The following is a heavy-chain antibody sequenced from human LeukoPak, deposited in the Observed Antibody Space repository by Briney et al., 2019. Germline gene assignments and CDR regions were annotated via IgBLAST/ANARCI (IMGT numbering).Heavy chain of an antibody. CDR3: ARTAWGGYYYGMDV. V-gene: IGHV4-59*08. CDR1: GGSISSYY. CDR2: IYYSGST. J-gene: IGHJ6*02. D-gene: IGHD7-27*01. Sequence: SETLSLTCTVSGGSISSYYWSWIRQPPGKGLEWIGYIYYSGSTNYNPSLKSRVTISVDTSKNQFSLKLSSVTAADTAVYYCARTAWGGYYYGMDVWGQGTTVTVSS.